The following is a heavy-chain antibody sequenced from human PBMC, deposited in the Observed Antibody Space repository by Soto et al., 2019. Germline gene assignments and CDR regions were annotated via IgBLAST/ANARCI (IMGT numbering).Heavy chain of an antibody. CDR2: IYRTGST. V-gene: IGHV4-4*02. CDR3: ASRDPGTSVDY. CDR1: GGSFTSNNG. Sequence: LARTCGVSGGSFTSNNGWTWVRQPPGQGLEWIGEIYRTGSTNYNPSLKSRVTISLDNSENQFSLKVTSLTAADTAVYYCASRDPGTSVDYWGQGTLVTVSS. J-gene: IGHJ4*02. D-gene: IGHD1-7*01.